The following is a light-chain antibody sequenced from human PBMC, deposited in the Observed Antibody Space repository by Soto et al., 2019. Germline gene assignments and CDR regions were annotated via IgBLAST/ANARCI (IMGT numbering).Light chain of an antibody. CDR1: SSNIGAGYD. J-gene: IGLJ3*02. Sequence: LPQPPSVSGAPGQRVTISCTESSSNIGAGYDVHWYQQLPGTAPKLLISGNSNRTSGVPARFSGSKSGTSASLAITGLQAEDEADYDCQSYDSSLSGWVFGGGTKLNVL. CDR2: GNS. V-gene: IGLV1-40*01. CDR3: QSYDSSLSGWV.